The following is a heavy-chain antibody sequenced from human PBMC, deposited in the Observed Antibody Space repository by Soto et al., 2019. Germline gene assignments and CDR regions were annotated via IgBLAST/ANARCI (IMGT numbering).Heavy chain of an antibody. V-gene: IGHV1-8*01. J-gene: IGHJ6*03. D-gene: IGHD5-12*01. CDR3: ARGNSGYDAHYYYYYMDV. Sequence: GASVKVSCKASGYTFTSYDINWVRQATGQGLEWMGWMNPNSGNTGYAQKFQGRVTMTRNTSISTAYMELSSLRSEDTAVYYCARGNSGYDAHYYYYYMDVWGKGTTVTVSS. CDR2: MNPNSGNT. CDR1: GYTFTSYD.